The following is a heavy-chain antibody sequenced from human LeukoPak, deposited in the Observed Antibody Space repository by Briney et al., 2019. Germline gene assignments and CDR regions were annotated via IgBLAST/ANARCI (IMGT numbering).Heavy chain of an antibody. Sequence: GASVKVSCKASGYTFTSYYMHWVRQAPGQGLEWMGIINPSGGSTSYAQKFQGRVTMTRDTSTSTVYMELSSLRTEDTAVYYCARLDRMVAVAFDIWGQGTMVTVSS. V-gene: IGHV1-46*01. CDR3: ARLDRMVAVAFDI. J-gene: IGHJ3*02. CDR1: GYTFTSYY. CDR2: INPSGGST. D-gene: IGHD2-8*01.